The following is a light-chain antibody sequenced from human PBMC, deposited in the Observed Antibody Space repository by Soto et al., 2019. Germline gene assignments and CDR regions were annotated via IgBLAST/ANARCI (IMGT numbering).Light chain of an antibody. Sequence: EIVLTQSPGTLSLSPGERATLSCRASQSVSSNYLAWHQQKPGQAPRLLIFGASSRASGIPDRFSGSGSGTDFTLTTSGLEPEDFAVYYCQQYGGPWTFGQGTKVEIK. CDR2: GAS. J-gene: IGKJ1*01. CDR1: QSVSSNY. V-gene: IGKV3-20*01. CDR3: QQYGGPWT.